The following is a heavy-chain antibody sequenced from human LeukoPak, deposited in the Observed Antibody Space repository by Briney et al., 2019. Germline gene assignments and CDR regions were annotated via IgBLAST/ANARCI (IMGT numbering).Heavy chain of an antibody. CDR2: ISSSSSYI. Sequence: GGSLRLSCAASGFTFSTYSMNWVRQAPGKGLEWVSSISSSSSYIYYADSVKGRFTISRDNAKNSLYLQMNSLRAEDTAVYYCAREMLAAVAAQSWGQGTLVTVSS. CDR3: AREMLAAVAAQS. D-gene: IGHD6-19*01. CDR1: GFTFSTYS. J-gene: IGHJ5*02. V-gene: IGHV3-21*01.